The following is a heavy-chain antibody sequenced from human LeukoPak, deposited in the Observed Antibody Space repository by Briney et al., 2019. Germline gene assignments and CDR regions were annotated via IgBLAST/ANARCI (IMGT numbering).Heavy chain of an antibody. CDR1: GGTFSNYA. J-gene: IGHJ4*02. D-gene: IGHD6-13*01. Sequence: ASVKVSCKASGGTFSNYAISWVRQAPGQGLEWMGWISAYNGDTNYAQKLQGRVTMTTDTSTSTAYMELRSLRSDDTAVYYCARDTIAADVRLFEYWGQGTLVTVSS. CDR3: ARDTIAADVRLFEY. V-gene: IGHV1-18*01. CDR2: ISAYNGDT.